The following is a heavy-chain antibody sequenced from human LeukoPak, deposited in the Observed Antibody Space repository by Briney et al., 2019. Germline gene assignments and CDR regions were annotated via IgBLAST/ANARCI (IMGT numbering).Heavy chain of an antibody. CDR2: FYARGNT. V-gene: IGHV4-4*07. Sequence: PSETLSLTCNVSGGYISNYYWSWIRQPAGKGLEWIGRFYARGNTNYNPSLKSRVTMSVDTSKNQLSLKLTSVTAADTAVYYCARELITKADAFDIWGQGTVVTVSS. CDR3: ARELITKADAFDI. J-gene: IGHJ3*02. CDR1: GGYISNYY. D-gene: IGHD1-20*01.